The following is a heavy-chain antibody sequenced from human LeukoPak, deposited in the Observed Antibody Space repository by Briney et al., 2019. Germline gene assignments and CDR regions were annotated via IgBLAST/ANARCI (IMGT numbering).Heavy chain of an antibody. CDR1: GGTFSSYA. CDR3: ARGYGSGSYQGMIYYYYYYYMDV. CDR2: IIPIFGTA. V-gene: IGHV1-69*06. J-gene: IGHJ6*03. Sequence: SVKVSCKASGGTFSSYAISWVRQAPGQGLEWMGGIIPIFGTANYAQKFQGRVTITADKSTSTAYMELSSLRSEDTAVYYCARGYGSGSYQGMIYYYYYYYMDVWGKGTTVTVSS. D-gene: IGHD3-10*01.